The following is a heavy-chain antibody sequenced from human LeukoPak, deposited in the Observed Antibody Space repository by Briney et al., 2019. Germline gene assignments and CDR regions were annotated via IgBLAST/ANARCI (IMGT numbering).Heavy chain of an antibody. V-gene: IGHV4-59*01. Sequence: SETLSLTCTVSGGSISSYYWSWIRQPPGKGLEWIGYIYYSGSTNYNPSLKRRVTISVDTSKNQFSLKLSSVTAADTAVYYCAGGLYYYDSSGYTPPVDYWGQGTLVTVSS. D-gene: IGHD3-22*01. CDR3: AGGLYYYDSSGYTPPVDY. J-gene: IGHJ4*02. CDR2: IYYSGST. CDR1: GGSISSYY.